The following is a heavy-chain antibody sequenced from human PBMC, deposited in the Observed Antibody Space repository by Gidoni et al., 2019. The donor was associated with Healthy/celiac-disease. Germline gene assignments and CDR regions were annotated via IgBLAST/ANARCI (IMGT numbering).Heavy chain of an antibody. CDR1: GYRFTSYW. J-gene: IGHJ4*02. CDR2: IDPSDSYT. CDR3: ARHPIGYSSGWYLGYVDY. V-gene: IGHV5-10-1*01. D-gene: IGHD6-19*01. Sequence: EVQLVQSGAEVKKPGESLRISCKGSGYRFTSYWNSWVRQMPGKGLEWMGRIDPSDSYTNYSPSFQGHVTISADKSISTAYRQWSSLKASDTAMYYCARHPIGYSSGWYLGYVDYWGQGTLVTVSS.